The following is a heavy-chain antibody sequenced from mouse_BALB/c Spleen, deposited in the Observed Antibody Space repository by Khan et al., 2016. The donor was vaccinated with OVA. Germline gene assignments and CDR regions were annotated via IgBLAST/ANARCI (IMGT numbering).Heavy chain of an antibody. J-gene: IGHJ3*01. CDR2: ISTYYGDA. Sequence: QVQLQQSGAELVRPGVSVKISCKGSGYTFTDFTMHWVKQSHAMSLEWIGVISTYYGDADYNQKFKGKATMTVDKSSTTAYMDLARLTSEDSAIECGGRGGGEIDFLYWGQGTLVTVSA. CDR1: GYTFTDFT. V-gene: IGHV1S137*01. CDR3: GRGGGEIDFLY.